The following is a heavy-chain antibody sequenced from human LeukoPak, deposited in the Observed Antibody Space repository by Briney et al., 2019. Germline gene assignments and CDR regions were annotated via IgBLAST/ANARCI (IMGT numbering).Heavy chain of an antibody. Sequence: PGGSLRLSCAASGFTFSTYIMNWVRQAPGKGLEWVAFIRYDGSNKYYADSVKGRFTISRDNSTNTLYLKMNSLSAEDTAVYYCAKDRVLRYFDWLFDLDYWGQGTLVTVSS. CDR1: GFTFSTYI. D-gene: IGHD3-9*01. V-gene: IGHV3-30*02. CDR3: AKDRVLRYFDWLFDLDY. CDR2: IRYDGSNK. J-gene: IGHJ4*02.